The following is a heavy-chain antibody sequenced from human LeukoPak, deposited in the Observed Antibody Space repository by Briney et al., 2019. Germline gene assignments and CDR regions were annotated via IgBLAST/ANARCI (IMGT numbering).Heavy chain of an antibody. J-gene: IGHJ4*02. CDR1: GFTFSSYA. V-gene: IGHV3-23*01. CDR2: ISGSGGST. CDR3: ATDLSARPNSFDY. D-gene: IGHD6-6*01. Sequence: GGSLRLSCAASGFTFSSYAMSWVRQAPGKGLEWVSAISGSGGSTYYADSVKGRFTISRDNSKNTLYLQMNSLRAEDTAVYYCATDLSARPNSFDYWGQGTLVTVSS.